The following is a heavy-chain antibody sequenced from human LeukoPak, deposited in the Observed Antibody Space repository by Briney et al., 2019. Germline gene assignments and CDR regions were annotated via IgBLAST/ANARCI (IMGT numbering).Heavy chain of an antibody. J-gene: IGHJ3*02. D-gene: IGHD1-26*01. CDR2: IYYSGST. Sequence: SETLSLTCSLSGGSISSDYWSWIWQPPHKGLGWIGDIYYSGSTNYIPSLKSRVTISEDTSKKQFSLQLSSVTAADTAVYYSARTEESGSYFHAAFDIWGQGTMVTVSS. V-gene: IGHV4-59*01. CDR1: GGSISSDY. CDR3: ARTEESGSYFHAAFDI.